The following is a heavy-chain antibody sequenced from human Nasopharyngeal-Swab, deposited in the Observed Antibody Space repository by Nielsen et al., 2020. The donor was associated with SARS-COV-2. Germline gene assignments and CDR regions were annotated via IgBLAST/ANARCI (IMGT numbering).Heavy chain of an antibody. Sequence: CTVSGGSISSYYWSWIRQPPGKGLEWIGYIYYSGSTYYNPSLKSRVTISVDTSKNQFSLKLSSVTAADTAVYYCARARGVMIVVRGAFDIWGQGTMVTVSS. CDR1: GGSISSYY. CDR2: IYYSGST. CDR3: ARARGVMIVVRGAFDI. J-gene: IGHJ3*02. D-gene: IGHD3-22*01. V-gene: IGHV4-59*12.